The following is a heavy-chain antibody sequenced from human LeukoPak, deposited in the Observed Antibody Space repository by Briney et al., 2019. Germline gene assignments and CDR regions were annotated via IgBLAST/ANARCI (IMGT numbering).Heavy chain of an antibody. CDR1: GGSISSGSYY. V-gene: IGHV4-61*02. CDR3: ARAKQSGGFDY. D-gene: IGHD6-25*01. J-gene: IGHJ4*02. Sequence: SQTLSLTCTVSGGSISSGSYYWSWIRQPAGKGLEWIGRIYTSGSTNYNPFLKSRVTISVDTSKNQFSLKLSSVTAADTAVYYCARAKQSGGFDYWGQGTLVTVSS. CDR2: IYTSGST.